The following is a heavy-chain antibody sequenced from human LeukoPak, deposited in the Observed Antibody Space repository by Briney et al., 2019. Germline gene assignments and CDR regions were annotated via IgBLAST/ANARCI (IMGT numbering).Heavy chain of an antibody. J-gene: IGHJ4*02. CDR2: INPNSGGT. V-gene: IGHV1-2*02. CDR1: GYTFTGYY. CDR3: AILTHYGSGSTEAYFDY. D-gene: IGHD3-10*01. Sequence: ASVKVSCKASGYTFTGYYMHWVRQAPGQGLEWMGWINPNSGGTNYAQKFQGRVTMTRGTSISTAYMELSRLRSDDTAVYYCAILTHYGSGSTEAYFDYWGQGTLVTVSS.